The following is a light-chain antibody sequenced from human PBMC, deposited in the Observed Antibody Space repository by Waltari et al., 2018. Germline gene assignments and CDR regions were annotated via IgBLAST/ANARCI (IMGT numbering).Light chain of an antibody. CDR3: LSADHSVDHRV. V-gene: IGLV3-10*01. CDR1: ALPRNY. J-gene: IGLJ3*02. Sequence: SYELRQPPSVSVYPGQTARITCLGDALPRNYAYWYQKKSGQPPVMVIYEDMKRPSGIPERLSGSNSGAVATLTISGAQFDDEADYYCLSADHSVDHRVFGGGTKLTVL. CDR2: EDM.